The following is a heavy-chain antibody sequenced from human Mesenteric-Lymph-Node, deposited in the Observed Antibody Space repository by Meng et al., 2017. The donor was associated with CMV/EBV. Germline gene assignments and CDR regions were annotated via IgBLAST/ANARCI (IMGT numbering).Heavy chain of an antibody. CDR2: IYYTGST. V-gene: IGHV4-39*01. Sequence: VSVGSISSSTYYWGWIRQPPGKGLEWIGSIYYTGSTYYNPSLKSRVTISVDTSKNQFSLKLSSVTAADTAVYYCARHLYGDYGGFDYWGQGTLVTVSS. CDR1: VGSISSSTYY. CDR3: ARHLYGDYGGFDY. J-gene: IGHJ4*02. D-gene: IGHD4-17*01.